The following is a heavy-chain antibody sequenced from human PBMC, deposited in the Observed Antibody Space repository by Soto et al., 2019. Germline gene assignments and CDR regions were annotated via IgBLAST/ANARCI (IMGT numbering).Heavy chain of an antibody. V-gene: IGHV1-8*01. J-gene: IGHJ4*02. CDR2: MNPNSGNT. CDR1: GYTFTSYD. D-gene: IGHD4-17*01. Sequence: QVQLVQSGAEVKKPGASVKVSCRASGYTFTSYDINWVRQATGQGLEWMGWMNPNSGNTGYAQKFQGRVTMTRNTSISTAYIELSSLTSDDTAVYYCARSTNDYGDRHWGQGALVTVSS. CDR3: ARSTNDYGDRH.